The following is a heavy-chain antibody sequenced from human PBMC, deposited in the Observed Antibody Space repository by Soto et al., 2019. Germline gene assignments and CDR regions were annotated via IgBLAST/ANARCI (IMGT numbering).Heavy chain of an antibody. CDR3: ATLDLIAAAGTADY. Sequence: PSETLSLTCAVYGGSFSGYYWSWIRQPPGKGLEWIGEINHSGSTNYNPSLKSRVTISVDTSKNQFSLKLSSVTAADTAVYYCATLDLIAAAGTADYWGQGTLVTVSS. J-gene: IGHJ4*02. CDR2: INHSGST. CDR1: GGSFSGYY. D-gene: IGHD6-13*01. V-gene: IGHV4-34*01.